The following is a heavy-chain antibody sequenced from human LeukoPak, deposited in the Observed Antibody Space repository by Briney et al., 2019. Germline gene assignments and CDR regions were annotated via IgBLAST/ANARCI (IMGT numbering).Heavy chain of an antibody. V-gene: IGHV1-46*01. J-gene: IGHJ6*02. D-gene: IGHD2-8*01. Sequence: ASVKVSCKASGYNFISYYMHWVRQAPGQGLEWMGIINPSGGSTSYAQKFQDRVTMTRDTSTSTVYMELSSLKSEDTAVYYCAREDVVLVDAVRYYYTVWTSGAKGPRSPSP. CDR2: INPSGGST. CDR1: GYNFISYY. CDR3: AREDVVLVDAVRYYYTVWTS.